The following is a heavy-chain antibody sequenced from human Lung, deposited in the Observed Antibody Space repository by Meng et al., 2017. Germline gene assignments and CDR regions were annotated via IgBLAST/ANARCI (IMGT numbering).Heavy chain of an antibody. CDR2: INHSGST. D-gene: IGHD4-11*01. J-gene: IGHJ4*02. CDR1: GGSFSDYY. Sequence: LQWGGEGLLKPSATLSLTCVVSGGSFSDYYWRWIRQPPGKGLEWIGEINHSGSTNYNPSLESRATISVDTSQNNLSLKLSSVTAADSAVYYCARGPTTMAHDFDYWGQGTLVTVSS. V-gene: IGHV4-34*01. CDR3: ARGPTTMAHDFDY.